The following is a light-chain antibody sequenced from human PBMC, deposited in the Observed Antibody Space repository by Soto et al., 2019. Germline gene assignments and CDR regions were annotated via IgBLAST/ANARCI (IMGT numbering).Light chain of an antibody. Sequence: EDVLTQSPDTLSLSPGERATLSCRASQSVSSTYLAWYQQKPGQAPRLLIYGASSRATGIPDRFSGSGSGTDFTLTISRLEPEDFAVYYCQQYGTSLITFGQGTRLEIK. CDR2: GAS. J-gene: IGKJ5*01. V-gene: IGKV3-20*01. CDR3: QQYGTSLIT. CDR1: QSVSSTY.